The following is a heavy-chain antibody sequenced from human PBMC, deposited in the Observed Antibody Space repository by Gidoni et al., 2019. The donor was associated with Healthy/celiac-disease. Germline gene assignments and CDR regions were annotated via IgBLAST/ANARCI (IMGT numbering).Heavy chain of an antibody. CDR1: GFPFSSYG. CDR2: IWYDGSNK. V-gene: IGHV3-33*01. Sequence: QVQLVESGGGVVQPGRSLRLSCAASGFPFSSYGMHWVRQAPGKGLEWVAVIWYDGSNKYYADSVKGRFTISRDKSKNTLYLQMNSLRAEDTAVYYCARAGPKDYFDYWGQGTLVTVSS. J-gene: IGHJ4*02. CDR3: ARAGPKDYFDY.